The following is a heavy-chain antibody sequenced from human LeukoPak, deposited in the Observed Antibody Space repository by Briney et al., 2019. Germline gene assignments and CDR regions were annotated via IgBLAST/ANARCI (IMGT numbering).Heavy chain of an antibody. D-gene: IGHD3-16*01. CDR3: ARAANGITFGGVISI. J-gene: IGHJ3*02. CDR2: IYYSGST. Sequence: SETLSLTCTVSGGSISSSSYYWGWIRQPPGKGLEWIGSIYYSGSTYYNPSLKSRVTISVDTSKNQFSLKLSSVTAADTAVYYCARAANGITFGGVISIWGQGTMVTVSS. V-gene: IGHV4-39*07. CDR1: GGSISSSSYY.